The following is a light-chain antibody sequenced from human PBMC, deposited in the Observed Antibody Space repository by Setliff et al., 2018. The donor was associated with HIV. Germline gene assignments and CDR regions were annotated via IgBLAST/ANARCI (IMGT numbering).Light chain of an antibody. J-gene: IGLJ1*01. CDR2: DVS. Sequence: QSALTQPASVSGSPGQSITISCTGTSSDVGGYDFVSWYQQYPGKAPKLMIYDVSKRPSGVSNRFSGSKSGNTASLTISGLQAEDEADYYCSSYTSSGTLVFGTGTKVTVL. V-gene: IGLV2-14*03. CDR3: SSYTSSGTLV. CDR1: SSDVGGYDF.